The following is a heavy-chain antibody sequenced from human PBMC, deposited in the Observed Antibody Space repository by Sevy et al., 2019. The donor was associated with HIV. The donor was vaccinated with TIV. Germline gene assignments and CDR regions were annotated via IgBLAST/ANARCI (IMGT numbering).Heavy chain of an antibody. CDR1: GYTFTGYY. V-gene: IGHV1-2*06. Sequence: ASVKVSCKASGYTFTGYYMHWVQQAPGQGLEWMGRINPNSGGTNYAQKFQGRVTMTRDTSISTAYMELSRLRSDDTAVYYCARVYDSSAWDYYGMDVWGQGTTVTVSS. D-gene: IGHD3-22*01. CDR2: INPNSGGT. CDR3: ARVYDSSAWDYYGMDV. J-gene: IGHJ6*02.